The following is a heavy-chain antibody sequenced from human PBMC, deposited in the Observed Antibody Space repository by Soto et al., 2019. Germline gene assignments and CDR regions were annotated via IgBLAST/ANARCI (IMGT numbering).Heavy chain of an antibody. D-gene: IGHD1-1*01. CDR3: ARDSPAGFGDAFYI. CDR1: GYTFSSYA. V-gene: IGHV7-4-1*01. CDR2: INTNTGNP. J-gene: IGHJ3*02. Sequence: ASVKVSCEASGYTFSSYAMKWVRQARGQGLEWMGWINTNTGNPTYAQGFTGRFVFSLDTSVSTAYLQICSLKAEDTAVYYCARDSPAGFGDAFYIWGQGTMVTVS.